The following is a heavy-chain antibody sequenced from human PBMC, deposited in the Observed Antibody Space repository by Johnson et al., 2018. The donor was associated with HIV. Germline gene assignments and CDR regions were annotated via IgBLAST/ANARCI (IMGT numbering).Heavy chain of an antibody. CDR2: INWNGGST. J-gene: IGHJ3*02. Sequence: VQLVESGGGLIQPGGSLRLSCAASGFTVSSNYMSWVRQAPGKGLEWVSGINWNGGSTGYADSVEGRFTISRVNAKNSLYLQMNSLRAEDTALYYCAREGRMDYGAPRAAFDIWGQGTMVTVSS. V-gene: IGHV3-20*04. CDR1: GFTVSSNY. D-gene: IGHD4-17*01. CDR3: AREGRMDYGAPRAAFDI.